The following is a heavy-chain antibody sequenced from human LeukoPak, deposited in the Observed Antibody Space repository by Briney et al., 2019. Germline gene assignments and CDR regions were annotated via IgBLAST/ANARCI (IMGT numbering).Heavy chain of an antibody. CDR3: ARSSSWYGVDY. CDR2: IYSGGST. CDR1: GFTFSSYS. D-gene: IGHD6-13*01. J-gene: IGHJ4*02. V-gene: IGHV3-53*01. Sequence: PGGSLRLSCAASGFTFSSYSMNWVRQAPGKGLEWVSVIYSGGSTYYADSVKGRFTISRDNSKNTLYLQMNSLRAEDTAVYYCARSSSWYGVDYWGQGTLVTVSS.